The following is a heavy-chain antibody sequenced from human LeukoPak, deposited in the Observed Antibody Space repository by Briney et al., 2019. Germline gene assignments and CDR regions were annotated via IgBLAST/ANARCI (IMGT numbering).Heavy chain of an antibody. V-gene: IGHV4-59*01. CDR2: IYYSGIT. J-gene: IGHJ4*02. D-gene: IGHD5-18*01. CDR1: GGSISNFY. CDR3: ASIDQVETTMGRYYFDY. Sequence: PSETLSLTCTVSGGSISNFYWSWIRQPPGKGLEWIGYIYYSGITNYNPSLKSRVTISVDTSKNQFSLKLSSVTAADTAVYYCASIDQVETTMGRYYFDYWGQGTLVTVSS.